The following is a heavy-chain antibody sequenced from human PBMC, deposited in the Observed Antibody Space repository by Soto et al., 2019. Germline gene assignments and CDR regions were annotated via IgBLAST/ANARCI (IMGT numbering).Heavy chain of an antibody. CDR2: IYHSGST. V-gene: IGHV4-4*02. CDR3: AGESPYDFWSGYGYYFDY. CDR1: GGSISSSNW. J-gene: IGHJ4*02. D-gene: IGHD3-3*01. Sequence: SETLSLTCAVSGGSISSSNWWSWVRQPPGKGLEWIGEIYHSGSTNYNPSLKSRVTISVDKSKNQFSLKLSSVTAADTAVYYCAGESPYDFWSGYGYYFDYWGQGTLVTVSS.